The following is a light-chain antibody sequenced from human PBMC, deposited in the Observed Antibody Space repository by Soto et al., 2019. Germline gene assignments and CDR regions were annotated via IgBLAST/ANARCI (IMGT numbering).Light chain of an antibody. Sequence: ESVLTKYPGTVSLSPGERATLSCRASQSVSSNYLAWYQQKPGQAPRLLIYGASSRATGIPDRFSGSGSGTDFTLTINGLEPEDFAVYYCQQYDNTPPSVTFRPGTKWIS. CDR3: QQYDNTPPSVT. CDR2: GAS. V-gene: IGKV3-20*01. J-gene: IGKJ3*01. CDR1: QSVSSNY.